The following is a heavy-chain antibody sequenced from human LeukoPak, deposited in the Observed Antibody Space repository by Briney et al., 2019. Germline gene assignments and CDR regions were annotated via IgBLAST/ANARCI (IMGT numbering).Heavy chain of an antibody. D-gene: IGHD6-19*01. V-gene: IGHV3-30-3*01. CDR2: VSYDGSNK. J-gene: IGHJ4*02. CDR3: ARAGGSSGWYGVDY. Sequence: PGGSLRLSCAASGFTFSSYAMHWVRQAPGKGLEWVAVVSYDGSNKYYADSVKGRFTISRDNSKNTLYLQMNSLRAEDTAVYYCARAGGSSGWYGVDYWGQGTLVTVSS. CDR1: GFTFSSYA.